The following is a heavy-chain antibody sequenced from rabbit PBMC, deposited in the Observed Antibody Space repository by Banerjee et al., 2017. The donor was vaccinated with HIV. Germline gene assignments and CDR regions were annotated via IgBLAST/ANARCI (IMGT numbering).Heavy chain of an antibody. D-gene: IGHD7-1*01. CDR3: ARDGFGTGPDYDL. Sequence: QEQLEESGGDLVKPEGSLTLTCTASGFSFSSSYWICWVRQAPGKGLEWIACINTSSGNTVYASWAKGRFTISKTSSTTVTLQMTSLTAADTATYFCARDGFGTGPDYDLWGPGTLVTVS. CDR1: GFSFSSSYW. CDR2: INTSSGNT. J-gene: IGHJ4*01. V-gene: IGHV1S45*01.